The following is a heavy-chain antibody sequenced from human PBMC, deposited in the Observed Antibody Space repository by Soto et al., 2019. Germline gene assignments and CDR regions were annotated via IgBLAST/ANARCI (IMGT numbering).Heavy chain of an antibody. J-gene: IGHJ4*02. V-gene: IGHV4-59*01. D-gene: IGHD1-26*01. Sequence: SRVTISLDTSKNQFSLKLSSVTAADTAVYYCARVSRATYFFDYWGQGTPVTASS. CDR3: ARVSRATYFFDY.